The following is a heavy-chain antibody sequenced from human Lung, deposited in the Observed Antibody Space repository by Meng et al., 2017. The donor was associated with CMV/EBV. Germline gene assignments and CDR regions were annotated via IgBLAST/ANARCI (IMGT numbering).Heavy chain of an antibody. V-gene: IGHV3-48*03. CDR3: AREDYGSGSLSD. J-gene: IGHJ4*02. D-gene: IGHD3-10*01. CDR1: ALTFSSYE. Sequence: GGSLGPXCAASALTFSSYEMNWVRQAPGKGLEWVSYITSFGSTIHYADSVKGRFTISRDNAKNLLFLQMNSLRAEDTGVYYCAREDYGSGSLSDWGQGTLVTVSS. CDR2: ITSFGSTI.